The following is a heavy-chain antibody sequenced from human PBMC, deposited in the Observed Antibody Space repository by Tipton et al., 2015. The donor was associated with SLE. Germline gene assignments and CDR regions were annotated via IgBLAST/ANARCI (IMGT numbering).Heavy chain of an antibody. J-gene: IGHJ6*03. Sequence: TLSLTCTVSGGSISSYDWAWIRQPPGKGPEWIAYIYNSGSSNYNPSLESRISKSVDTSKNQFSLRLTSVTAADTAVYYCARETGGRYCNGTSCFYHYYIDVWGKGTTVTVSS. D-gene: IGHD2-2*01. V-gene: IGHV4-59*12. CDR2: IYNSGSS. CDR3: ARETGGRYCNGTSCFYHYYIDV. CDR1: GGSISSYD.